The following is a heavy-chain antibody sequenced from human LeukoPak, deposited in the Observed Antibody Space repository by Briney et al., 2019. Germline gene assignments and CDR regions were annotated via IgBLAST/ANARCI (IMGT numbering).Heavy chain of an antibody. CDR3: ARLSSSWSYFDY. CDR2: IFYSGST. D-gene: IGHD6-13*01. CDR1: GGSISSYY. Sequence: PSETLSLTCTVSGGSISSYYWSWIRQPPGKGLEWIGYIFYSGSTNYNPSLKSRVTISVDTSRNQFSLKLSSVTAADTAVYSCARLSSSWSYFDYWGQGTLVTVSS. J-gene: IGHJ4*01. V-gene: IGHV4-59*08.